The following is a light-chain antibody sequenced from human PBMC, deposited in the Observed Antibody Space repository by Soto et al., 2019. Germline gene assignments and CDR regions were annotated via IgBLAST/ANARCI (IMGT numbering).Light chain of an antibody. CDR3: QQYGSSPGT. CDR2: GAS. CDR1: QSVSSSY. Sequence: EIVLTQSPGTLSLSPGERATLSCRASQSVSSSYLAWYQQKPGQAPRLLIYGASSRATGIPDRFSGSGSGTAFTLTISRLEPADFAVYYCQQYGSSPGTFGPGTKVEIK. V-gene: IGKV3-20*01. J-gene: IGKJ1*01.